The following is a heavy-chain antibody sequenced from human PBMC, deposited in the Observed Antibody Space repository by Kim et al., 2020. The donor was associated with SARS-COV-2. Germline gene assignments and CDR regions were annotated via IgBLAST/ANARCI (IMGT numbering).Heavy chain of an antibody. CDR3: ARVSSGSSSWYWFDA. CDR1: GFTFSDYY. Sequence: GGSLRLSCAASGFTFSDYYMTWIRQAPGKGLEWFSYISSSGSYIVYAESVKCRFSISSDNAKKSLYLQMNSLRAEDTAVYYCARVSSGSSSWYWFDAWG. V-gene: IGHV3-11*01. CDR2: ISSSGSYI. J-gene: IGHJ5*01. D-gene: IGHD6-13*01.